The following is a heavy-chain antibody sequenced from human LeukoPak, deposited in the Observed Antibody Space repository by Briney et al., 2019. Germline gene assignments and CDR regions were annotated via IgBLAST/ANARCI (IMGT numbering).Heavy chain of an antibody. CDR3: ARGSGYFLDLDY. CDR1: GLNFRNYA. J-gene: IGHJ4*02. CDR2: SSGGDGRT. Sequence: GGSLRLSCVASGLNFRNYAMSWVRQAPGKGLEWVSASSGGDGRTYYADSVKGRFTISRDNSKNTLFLQMDSLKDEDTAVYYCARGSGYFLDLDYWGQGTLVRVSS. V-gene: IGHV3-23*01. D-gene: IGHD3-22*01.